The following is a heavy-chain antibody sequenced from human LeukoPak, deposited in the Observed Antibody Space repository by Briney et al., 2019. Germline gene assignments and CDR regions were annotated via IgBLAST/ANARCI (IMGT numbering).Heavy chain of an antibody. V-gene: IGHV4-61*02. Sequence: SETLSLTCTVSGGSISSGSYYWSWIRQPAGKGLEWIGRIYTSGSTNYNPSLKSRVTISVDTSKNQFSLKLSSVTAADTAVYYCARESVSYFDYWGQGTLVTVSS. CDR3: ARESVSYFDY. CDR1: GGSISSGSYY. CDR2: IYTSGST. D-gene: IGHD3-22*01. J-gene: IGHJ4*02.